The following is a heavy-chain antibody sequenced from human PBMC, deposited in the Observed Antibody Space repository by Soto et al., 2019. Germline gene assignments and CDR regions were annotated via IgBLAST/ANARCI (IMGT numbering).Heavy chain of an antibody. CDR3: ARGPGRSSPSEARAFDI. CDR1: GFTFSSYG. J-gene: IGHJ3*02. V-gene: IGHV3-30*03. CDR2: ISYDGSNK. D-gene: IGHD6-6*01. Sequence: GGSLRLSCAASGFTFSSYGMHWVRQAPGKGLEWVAVISYDGSNKYYADSVKGRFTISRDNSKNTLYLQMNSLRAEDTAVYYCARGPGRSSPSEARAFDIWGQGTMVTVSS.